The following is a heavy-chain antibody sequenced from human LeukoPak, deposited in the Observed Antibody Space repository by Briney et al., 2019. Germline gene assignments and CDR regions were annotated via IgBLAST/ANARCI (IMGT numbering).Heavy chain of an antibody. Sequence: GASVKVSCKVSGYTLTELSMHWVRRAPGKGLEWMGGFDPEDGETIYAQKFQGRVTMTEDTSTDTAYMELSSLRSEDTAVYYCATDPPSGYSSGWYVYWGQGTLVTVSS. CDR3: ATDPPSGYSSGWYVY. D-gene: IGHD6-19*01. J-gene: IGHJ4*02. CDR2: FDPEDGET. CDR1: GYTLTELS. V-gene: IGHV1-24*01.